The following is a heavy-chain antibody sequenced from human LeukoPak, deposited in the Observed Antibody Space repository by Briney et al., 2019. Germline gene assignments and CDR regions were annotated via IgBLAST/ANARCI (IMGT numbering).Heavy chain of an antibody. Sequence: PGGSLRLSCAASGFTFSSYWMHWVRQAPGKGLVWVSRISSDGSSTSYADSVKGRSTISRDNAKNTLHLQMNSLRAEDTAVYYCARGGPYSASDYWGQGTLVTVSS. CDR2: ISSDGSST. J-gene: IGHJ4*02. CDR1: GFTFSSYW. CDR3: ARGGPYSASDY. V-gene: IGHV3-74*01. D-gene: IGHD1-26*01.